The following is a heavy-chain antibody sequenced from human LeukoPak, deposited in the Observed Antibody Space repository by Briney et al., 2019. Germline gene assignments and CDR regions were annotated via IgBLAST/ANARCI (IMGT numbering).Heavy chain of an antibody. CDR3: ARRDFDWLLSAAWFDP. V-gene: IGHV4-34*01. CDR2: IYYSGST. CDR1: GGSFSGYY. D-gene: IGHD3-9*01. J-gene: IGHJ5*02. Sequence: SGTLSLTCAVYGGSFSGYYWSWIRQPPGKGLEWIGSIYYSGSTYYNPSLKSRVTISVDTSKNQFSLKLSSMTAADTAVYYCARRDFDWLLSAAWFDPWGQGTLVTVSS.